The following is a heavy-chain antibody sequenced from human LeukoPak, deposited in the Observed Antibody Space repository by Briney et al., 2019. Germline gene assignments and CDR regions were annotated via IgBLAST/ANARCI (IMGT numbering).Heavy chain of an antibody. Sequence: SETLSLTCTVSGGSISSTSYYWGWIRQPPGKGLEWIGSIFYSGSTYYNPSLKSRVTISVGTSKNHFSLKLSSVTAADTAVYYCARHSSTWNNWFDPWGQGTLVTVSS. CDR1: GGSISSTSYY. CDR3: ARHSSTWNNWFDP. V-gene: IGHV4-39*01. D-gene: IGHD6-13*01. CDR2: IFYSGST. J-gene: IGHJ5*02.